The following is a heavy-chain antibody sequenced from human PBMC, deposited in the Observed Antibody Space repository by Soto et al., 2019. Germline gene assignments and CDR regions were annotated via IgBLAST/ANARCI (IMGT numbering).Heavy chain of an antibody. J-gene: IGHJ4*02. V-gene: IGHV1-69*01. Sequence: QVQLEQSGPEVKRPGTSVKVPCKASGGAFGRYFVSWVRQAPGQGLEWIGGVIPVFNTSNYSLKFQGRVAIFADLSTSSVFMELRSLRSEDTALYYCARGDEMTAVTIFEYWGQGTLVTVSS. CDR3: ARGDEMTAVTIFEY. CDR2: VIPVFNTS. CDR1: GGAFGRYF. D-gene: IGHD4-17*01.